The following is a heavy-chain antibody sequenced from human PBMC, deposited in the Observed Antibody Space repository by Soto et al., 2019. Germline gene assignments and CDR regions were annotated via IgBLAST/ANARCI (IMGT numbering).Heavy chain of an antibody. CDR3: ARHSANPLSAFPAFDF. CDR2: FFPFDDIT. J-gene: IGHJ3*01. D-gene: IGHD2-15*01. CDR1: GGTFSGYG. V-gene: IGHV1-69*02. Sequence: QVQLVQSGAEVKKPGSSVKVSCKASGGTFSGYGISWVRQAPGQVLDWMRGFFPFDDITNSAQKFPGRATITADKSTTTAYMQLRSLRSEDTAVYYCARHSANPLSAFPAFDFWGQGTMVTVSS.